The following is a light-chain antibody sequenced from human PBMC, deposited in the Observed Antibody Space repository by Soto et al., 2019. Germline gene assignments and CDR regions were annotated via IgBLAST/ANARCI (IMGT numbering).Light chain of an antibody. CDR3: QHFNNWPL. CDR2: DAS. CDR1: QSVSDN. J-gene: IGKJ1*01. V-gene: IGKV3-15*01. Sequence: EIVMTQSPSTLSVSPGERATLSCRASQSVSDNLAWYQQRPGQAPRLLIYDASTRATGIPARFSGSGSGTEFTLTISSLKSEDFAVYYCQHFNNWPLFGQGTKVDIK.